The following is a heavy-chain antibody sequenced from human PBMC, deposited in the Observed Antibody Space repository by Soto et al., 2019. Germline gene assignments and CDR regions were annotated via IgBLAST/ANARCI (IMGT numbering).Heavy chain of an antibody. J-gene: IGHJ4*02. CDR1: GFTFSSYG. CDR2: IWYDGISK. D-gene: IGHD6-19*01. V-gene: IGHV3-33*01. Sequence: GGSLRLSCATSGFTFSSYGMHWVRQAPGKGLEWVAIIWYDGISKNYIDSVKGRFTISRDNAKNSLYLQMDSLTDEDTAVYYCARDLGWAFDSWGQGTLVTVSS. CDR3: ARDLGWAFDS.